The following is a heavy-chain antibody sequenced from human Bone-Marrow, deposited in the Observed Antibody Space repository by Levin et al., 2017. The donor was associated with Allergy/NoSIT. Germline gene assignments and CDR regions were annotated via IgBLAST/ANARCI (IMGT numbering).Heavy chain of an antibody. CDR3: ARDRLKWLPLYFDY. V-gene: IGHV3-7*01. J-gene: IGHJ4*02. CDR2: IKQDGSEK. Sequence: GGSLRLSCAASGFTFSSYWMSWVRQAPGKGLEWVANIKQDGSEKYYVDSVKGRFTISRDNAKNSLYLQMNSLRAEDTAVYYCARDRLKWLPLYFDYWGQGTLVTVSS. CDR1: GFTFSSYW. D-gene: IGHD5-12*01.